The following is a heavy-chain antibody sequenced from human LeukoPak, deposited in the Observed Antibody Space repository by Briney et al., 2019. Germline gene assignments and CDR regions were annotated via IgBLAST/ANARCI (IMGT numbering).Heavy chain of an antibody. CDR1: GFTFSSYS. Sequence: GGSLRLSCAASGFTFSSYSMNWVRQAPGKGLEWVSSISSSSSYIYYADSVKGRFTISRDNAKNSLYLQMNSLRAEDTAVYYCASGGTPAAIPPADAFDIWGQGTMVTVSS. D-gene: IGHD2-2*01. J-gene: IGHJ3*02. V-gene: IGHV3-21*01. CDR3: ASGGTPAAIPPADAFDI. CDR2: ISSSSSYI.